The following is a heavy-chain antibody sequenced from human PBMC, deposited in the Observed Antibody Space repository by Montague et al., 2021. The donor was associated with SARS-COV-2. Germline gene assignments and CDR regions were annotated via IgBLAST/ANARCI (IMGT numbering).Heavy chain of an antibody. CDR2: IYYGGGI. CDR1: GGSMSDHY. J-gene: IGHJ5*02. Sequence: SETLSLTCTVSGGSMSDHYWAWIWLPPGKGLERLAYIYYGGGINSNASLKRRVSMSVDTSRNQFSLKLTSVTAADTAVYYCARAVSVRRAVNWFDPWGQGTLVTVSS. V-gene: IGHV4-59*11. CDR3: ARAVSVRRAVNWFDP. D-gene: IGHD3-10*01.